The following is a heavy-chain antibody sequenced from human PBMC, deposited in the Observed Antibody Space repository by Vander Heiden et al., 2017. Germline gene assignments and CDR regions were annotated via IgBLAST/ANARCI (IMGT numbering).Heavy chain of an antibody. CDR2: IYHSGST. CDR3: ARGRTYYYDSSGYYTPYYYYYGMDV. Sequence: QVQLQESGPGLVKPSGTLSLTCAVSGGSISSSNWWSWVRQPPGKGLEWIGEIYHSGSTNYNPFLKSRVTISVDKSKNQFSLKLSSVTAADTAVYYCARGRTYYYDSSGYYTPYYYYYGMDVWGQGTTVTVSS. D-gene: IGHD3-22*01. V-gene: IGHV4-4*02. J-gene: IGHJ6*02. CDR1: GGSISSSNW.